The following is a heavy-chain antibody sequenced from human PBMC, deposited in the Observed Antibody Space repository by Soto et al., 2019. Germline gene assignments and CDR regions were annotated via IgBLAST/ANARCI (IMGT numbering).Heavy chain of an antibody. V-gene: IGHV3-30*03. CDR1: GFSVREYG. D-gene: IGHD3-10*01. J-gene: IGHJ5*02. CDR3: ARDLHDRLVRGWFGP. CDR2: VPYDATPE. Sequence: QVQVVESGGGVVQPGRSLRLSCAATGFSVREYGMHWVRQAPGKGLEWVAGVPYDATPEYYADSVKGRFTISRDIDKNTLSLQMDSLRAEDTAVYYCARDLHDRLVRGWFGPWGQGTLVTVSS.